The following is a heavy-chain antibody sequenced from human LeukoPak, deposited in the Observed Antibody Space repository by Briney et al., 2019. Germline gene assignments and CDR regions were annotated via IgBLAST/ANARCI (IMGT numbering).Heavy chain of an antibody. CDR3: ARDGISCTGGHCYFAS. CDR2: INNDGSST. V-gene: IGHV3-74*01. D-gene: IGHD2-8*02. CDR1: GFILSNYW. Sequence: PGGSLRLSCATSGFILSNYWMHWVRQAPGKGLVWVSRINNDGSSTTYADSVKGRFTISRGNARNTLYLQMNGLRAEDTAVYYCARDGISCTGGHCYFASWGQGTLVTVSS. J-gene: IGHJ4*02.